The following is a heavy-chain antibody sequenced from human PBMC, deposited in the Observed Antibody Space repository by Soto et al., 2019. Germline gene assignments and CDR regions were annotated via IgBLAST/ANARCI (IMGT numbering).Heavy chain of an antibody. V-gene: IGHV1-69*01. D-gene: IGHD2-2*01. Sequence: QVQLVQSGAEVKKPGSSVKVSCKASGGTFSSYAISWVRQAPGQGLEWMGGLSPIFGTANYAQKFQGRVTITADDSTSTAYMELISLRSEDAAVYYCDESKTVVPSEPDSYYYGMDGWGQGTTVTVAS. CDR3: DESKTVVPSEPDSYYYGMDG. J-gene: IGHJ6*02. CDR1: GGTFSSYA. CDR2: LSPIFGTA.